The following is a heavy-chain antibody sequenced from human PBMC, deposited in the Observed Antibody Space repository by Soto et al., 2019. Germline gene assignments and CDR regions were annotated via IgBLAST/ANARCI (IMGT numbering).Heavy chain of an antibody. Sequence: QVQLVESGGGLVKPGGSLRLSCAASGFTFSDYYMSWIRQAPGKGLEWVSYISSSSSYTNYADSVKGRFTISRDNAKNSLYLQMNSLRAEDTAVYYCARDNWNYGGHYYYGMDVWGQGTTVTVSS. CDR1: GFTFSDYY. CDR2: ISSSSSYT. CDR3: ARDNWNYGGHYYYGMDV. J-gene: IGHJ6*02. D-gene: IGHD1-7*01. V-gene: IGHV3-11*06.